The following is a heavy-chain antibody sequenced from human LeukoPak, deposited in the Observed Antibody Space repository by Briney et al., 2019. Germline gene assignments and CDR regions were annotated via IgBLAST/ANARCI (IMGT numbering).Heavy chain of an antibody. V-gene: IGHV3-7*01. J-gene: IGHJ4*02. CDR2: IKQDASEK. D-gene: IGHD1-1*01. CDR3: ATPTAGTWHLDY. CDR1: GFTFSSYW. Sequence: GRSLRLSCAASGFTFSSYWMTWVRQAPGKGLEWVANIKQDASEKYYVDSVKARFTISRDNAKNSLYLQMNSLRAEDTAVYYCATPTAGTWHLDYWGQGTLVTVSS.